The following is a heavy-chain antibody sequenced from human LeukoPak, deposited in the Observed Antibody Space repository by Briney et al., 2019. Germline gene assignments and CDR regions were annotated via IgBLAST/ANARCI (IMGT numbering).Heavy chain of an antibody. V-gene: IGHV1-2*02. D-gene: IGHD3-22*01. CDR1: GYTFTGYH. CDR2: INPDGGDT. J-gene: IGHJ6*04. CDR3: ARESQEGYYYDNSGMDV. Sequence: GASVKVSCKASGYTFTGYHMHWVRQAPGQGLEWMGWINPDGGDTNYAQKFQGRVTMTRDTSISTAYMELSRLRFDDTAVYYCARESQEGYYYDNSGMDVWGKGTTVTVSS.